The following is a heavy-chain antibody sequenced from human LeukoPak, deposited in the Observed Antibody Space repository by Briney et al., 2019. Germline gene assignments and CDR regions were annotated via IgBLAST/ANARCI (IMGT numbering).Heavy chain of an antibody. J-gene: IGHJ6*04. CDR1: GYTFTGYY. V-gene: IGHV1-2*04. Sequence: ASVKVSCKASGYTFTGYYMHWVRQAPGQGLEWMGWINPNSGGTNYAQKFQGWVTMTRGTSISTAYMELSRLRSDDTAVYYCARDFGPYDILTGQYYYYGMDVWGKGTTVTVSS. CDR2: INPNSGGT. D-gene: IGHD3-9*01. CDR3: ARDFGPYDILTGQYYYYGMDV.